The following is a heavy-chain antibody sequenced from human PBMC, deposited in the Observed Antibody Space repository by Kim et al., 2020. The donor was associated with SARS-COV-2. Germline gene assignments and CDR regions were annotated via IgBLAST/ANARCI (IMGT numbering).Heavy chain of an antibody. V-gene: IGHV4-39*01. CDR2: LYYSRRT. D-gene: IGHD1-7*01. CDR3: ARRGYNWNSGYWYCDL. CDR1: GGSISSSSYY. J-gene: IGHJ2*01. Sequence: SETLSLTCTVPGGSISSSSYYWGWIRQPPGKGLEWIGSLYYSRRTYYNPSLKSRVTISVYTSKNQFSLKLSSVTAADTAVYYCARRGYNWNSGYWYCDL.